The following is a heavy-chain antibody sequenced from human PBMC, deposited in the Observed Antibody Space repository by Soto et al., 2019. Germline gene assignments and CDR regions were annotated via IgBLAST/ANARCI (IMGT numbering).Heavy chain of an antibody. CDR1: GYTFTSYG. V-gene: IGHV1-18*01. Sequence: QVQLVQSGDEVKKPGASVKVSCRASGYTFTSYGVSWVRQAPGQGLEWMGWISAFNGQTNYIQKVQGRVTLTTEASMSTAYMRLRCLETDMTSVAFYARGVDSEYDVDYWGQGTKVTVSS. CDR2: ISAFNGQT. CDR3: ARGVDSEYDVDY. D-gene: IGHD3-3*01. J-gene: IGHJ4*03.